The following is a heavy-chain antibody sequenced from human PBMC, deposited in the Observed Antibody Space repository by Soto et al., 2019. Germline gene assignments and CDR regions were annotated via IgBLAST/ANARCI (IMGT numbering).Heavy chain of an antibody. V-gene: IGHV1-8*01. CDR1: GYTFTSYD. Sequence: ASVKVSCTASGYTFTSYDINWVRQATGQGLEWMGWMNPNSGNTGYAQKFQGRVTMTRNTSISTAYMELSSLRSEDTAVYYCARSSYSSSWYSAFDIWGQGTMVTVSS. J-gene: IGHJ3*02. CDR2: MNPNSGNT. CDR3: ARSSYSSSWYSAFDI. D-gene: IGHD6-13*01.